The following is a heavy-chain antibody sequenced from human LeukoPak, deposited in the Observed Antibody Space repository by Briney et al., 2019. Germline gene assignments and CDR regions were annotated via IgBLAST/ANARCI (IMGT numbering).Heavy chain of an antibody. V-gene: IGHV1-18*01. CDR1: GYTFPSYV. CDR3: ARDLTSTSYWELDY. D-gene: IGHD1-26*01. Sequence: GASVKVSCKGSGYTFPSYVISWVRQAPGQGLEWMGWISAYNGNTNYAQKFQGRVTMTRHTSISTAYMELNRLTSDDTAVYFCARDLTSTSYWELDYWGQGTLVTVSS. J-gene: IGHJ4*02. CDR2: ISAYNGNT.